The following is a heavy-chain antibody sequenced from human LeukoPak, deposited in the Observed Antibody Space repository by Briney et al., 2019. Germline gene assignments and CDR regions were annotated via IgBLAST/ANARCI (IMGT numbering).Heavy chain of an antibody. Sequence: SETLFLTCTVSGYSISSSYYWGWIRQSPRKGLEWIGSIYHLGSTYYNPSLKSRVTISIDTSKSQFSLRLNSVTAADTAVYYCARSLYSTGPTTDWGQGTLVTVSS. D-gene: IGHD2-8*02. J-gene: IGHJ4*02. CDR3: ARSLYSTGPTTD. CDR2: IYHLGST. V-gene: IGHV4-38-2*02. CDR1: GYSISSSYY.